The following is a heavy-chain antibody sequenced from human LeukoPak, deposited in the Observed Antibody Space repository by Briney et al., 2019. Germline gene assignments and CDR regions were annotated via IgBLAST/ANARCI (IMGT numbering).Heavy chain of an antibody. CDR2: IYYSGST. Sequence: SETLSLTCTVSGGSISSHYWSWIRQPPGKGLEWIGYIYYSGSTNYNPSLKSRVTISVDTSKNQFSLKLSSVTAADTAVYYCARYYDFWRGYYPARYFDLWGRGTLVTVSS. CDR1: GGSISSHY. V-gene: IGHV4-59*11. J-gene: IGHJ2*01. CDR3: ARYYDFWRGYYPARYFDL. D-gene: IGHD3-3*01.